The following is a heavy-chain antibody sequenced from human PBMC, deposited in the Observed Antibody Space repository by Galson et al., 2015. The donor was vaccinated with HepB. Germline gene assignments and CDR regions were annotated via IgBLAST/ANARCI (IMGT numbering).Heavy chain of an antibody. V-gene: IGHV3-23*01. J-gene: IGHJ4*02. CDR3: AKDGILYSSGWYVDY. Sequence: SLRLSCASSGFTFSSYAMSWVRQAPGKGLEWVSAISGSGGSTYYADSVKGRFTISRDNSKNTLYLQMNSLRAEDTAVYYCAKDGILYSSGWYVDYWGQGTLVTVSS. CDR1: GFTFSSYA. CDR2: ISGSGGST. D-gene: IGHD6-19*01.